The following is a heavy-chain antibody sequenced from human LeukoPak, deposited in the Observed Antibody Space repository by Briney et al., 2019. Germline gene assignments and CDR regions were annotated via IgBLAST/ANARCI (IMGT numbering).Heavy chain of an antibody. V-gene: IGHV1-2*02. CDR3: ARDIVVVPAAPVYGWFDP. Sequence: ASVKVSCKASGYTFTGYYMHWVRQAPGQGLEWMGWIIPNSGGTNYAQKFQGRVTMTRDTSISTAYMELSRLRSDDTAVYYCARDIVVVPAAPVYGWFDPWGQGTLVTVSS. CDR1: GYTFTGYY. CDR2: IIPNSGGT. D-gene: IGHD2-2*01. J-gene: IGHJ5*02.